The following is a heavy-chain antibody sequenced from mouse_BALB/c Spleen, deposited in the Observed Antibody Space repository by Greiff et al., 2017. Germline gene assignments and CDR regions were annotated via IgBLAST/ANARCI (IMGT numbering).Heavy chain of an antibody. V-gene: IGHV3-6*02. Sequence: VQLKESGPGLVKPSQSLSLTCSVTGYSITSGYYWNWIRQFPGNKLEWMGYISYDGSNNYNPSLKNRISITRDTSKNQFFLKLNSVTTEDTATYYCARAYYRYPYAMDYWGQGTSVTVSS. CDR2: ISYDGSN. D-gene: IGHD2-14*01. CDR1: GYSITSGYY. J-gene: IGHJ4*01. CDR3: ARAYYRYPYAMDY.